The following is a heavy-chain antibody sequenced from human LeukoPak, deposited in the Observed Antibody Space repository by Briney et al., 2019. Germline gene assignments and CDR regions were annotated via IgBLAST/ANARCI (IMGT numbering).Heavy chain of an antibody. CDR1: GGSISRYY. J-gene: IGHJ4*02. V-gene: IGHV4-59*01. Sequence: SETLPLTCTVSGGSISRYYWSWIRQPPGKGLEWIGYIYYSGGTNYNPSLKSRVTISIDTSKNQFSLKLSSVTAADMAIYYCASDDGSGYYYDYWGQGTLVTVSS. D-gene: IGHD3-22*01. CDR3: ASDDGSGYYYDY. CDR2: IYYSGGT.